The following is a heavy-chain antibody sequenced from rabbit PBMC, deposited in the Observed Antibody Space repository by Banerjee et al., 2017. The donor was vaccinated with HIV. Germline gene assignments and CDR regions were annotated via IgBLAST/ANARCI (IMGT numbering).Heavy chain of an antibody. CDR2: IGANSGIT. CDR3: VRGSMSGNFNL. D-gene: IGHD1-1*01. CDR1: GIDFSSYYY. J-gene: IGHJ4*01. V-gene: IGHV1S43*01. Sequence: QQQLEESGGGLVKPGGTLTLTCKASGIDFSSYYYMSWVRQAPGKGLEWIACIGANSGITWYASWVNGLLTITRSTSLNTVTLQMTSLTAADTATYFCVRGSMSGNFNLWGPGSLVTVS.